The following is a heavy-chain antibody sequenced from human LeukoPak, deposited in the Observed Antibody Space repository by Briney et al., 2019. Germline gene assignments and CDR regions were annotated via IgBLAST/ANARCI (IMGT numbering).Heavy chain of an antibody. D-gene: IGHD3-3*01. J-gene: IGHJ6*02. CDR1: GFAFRNNA. CDR3: ASHFGVISKGVYYYYYGLDV. V-gene: IGHV3-23*01. CDR2: ISDSGGST. Sequence: PGGSLRLSCVASGFAFRNNAMSWVRQAPGKGLEWVSLISDSGGSTNYADSVKGRFTISRDNSKNTLYLQMSSLRAEDTAVYYCASHFGVISKGVYYYYYGLDVWGQGTTVTVSS.